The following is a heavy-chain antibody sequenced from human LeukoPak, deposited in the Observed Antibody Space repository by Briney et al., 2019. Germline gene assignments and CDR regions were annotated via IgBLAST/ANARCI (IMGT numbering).Heavy chain of an antibody. CDR1: GFTFSSYG. D-gene: IGHD5-18*01. V-gene: IGHV3-23*01. CDR3: ARIIDVDTTAAFDI. J-gene: IGHJ3*02. Sequence: PGGSLRLSCAASGFTFSSYGMSWVRQAPGKGLEWVSAISGSGGSTSYAQKFQGRVTMTRDMSTSTVYMELSSLRSEDTAVYYCARIIDVDTTAAFDIWGQGTMVTVSS. CDR2: ISGSGGST.